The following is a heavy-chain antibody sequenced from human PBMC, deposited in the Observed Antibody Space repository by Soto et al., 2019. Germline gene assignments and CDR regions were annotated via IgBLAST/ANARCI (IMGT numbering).Heavy chain of an antibody. J-gene: IGHJ3*02. CDR1: GYTFTSYD. V-gene: IGHV1-8*02. CDR2: MNPNSGNT. CDR3: ALWVYCSSPRCYGSATDAFDI. Sequence: ASVKVSCKASGYTFTSYDINWVRQATGQGLEWMGWMNPNSGNTGYAQKFQGRVTMTRNTSISTAYMELSSLRSEDTAVYYCALWVYCSSPRCYGSATDAFDIWGQGTMVTVSS. D-gene: IGHD2-2*01.